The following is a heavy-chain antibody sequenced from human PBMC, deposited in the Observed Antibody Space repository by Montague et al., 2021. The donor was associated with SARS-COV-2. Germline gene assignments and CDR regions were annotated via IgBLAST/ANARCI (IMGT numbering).Heavy chain of an antibody. CDR1: GGSISSDSFY. J-gene: IGHJ3*02. V-gene: IGHV4-39*01. CDR2: IYHSGGT. CDR3: ARRPGTFGAAFDI. D-gene: IGHD3-10*01. Sequence: SETLSLTCTVSGGSISSDSFYWVWLRQPPGKGLEWIGLIYHSGGTYNGPSLKRRFSISVDTSKNQFPLKVTSVTAADTAVYYCARRPGTFGAAFDIWGLGTVVTVSS.